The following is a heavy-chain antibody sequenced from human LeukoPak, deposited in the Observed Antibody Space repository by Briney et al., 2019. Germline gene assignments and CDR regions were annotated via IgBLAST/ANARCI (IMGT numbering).Heavy chain of an antibody. Sequence: ASVKVSCKASGYTFSSYYMHWVRQAAAQGGEGRGWIKPNSGGTNYAQKFQGRVTLTRDTSINTAYMELSRLRSDDTAVYYCARDSALVGGVLLLYFQHWGQGTLVTVSS. D-gene: IGHD3-10*01. V-gene: IGHV1-2*02. J-gene: IGHJ1*01. CDR2: IKPNSGGT. CDR1: GYTFSSYY. CDR3: ARDSALVGGVLLLYFQH.